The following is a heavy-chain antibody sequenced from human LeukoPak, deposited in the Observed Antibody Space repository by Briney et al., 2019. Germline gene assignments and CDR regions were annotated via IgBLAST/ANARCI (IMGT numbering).Heavy chain of an antibody. Sequence: GESLKISCKGSGYSFTSYWIAWVRQMPGKGLEWMGIIFPDDPDTRYSPSFQGLITISADKSINTAYLQWSSLKASDTAMYYCARHSDITVADSWGQGTLVTVSS. D-gene: IGHD6-19*01. J-gene: IGHJ5*01. CDR3: ARHSDITVADS. CDR1: GYSFTSYW. CDR2: IFPDDPDT. V-gene: IGHV5-51*01.